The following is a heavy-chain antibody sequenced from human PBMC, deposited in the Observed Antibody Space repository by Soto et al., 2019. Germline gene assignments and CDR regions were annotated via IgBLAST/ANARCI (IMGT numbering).Heavy chain of an antibody. J-gene: IGHJ4*02. CDR3: ARHRVRSIAVAEWLY. Sequence: EVQLVQSGAEVKKPGESLRISCKGSGYSFTSYWISWVRQMPGKGLEWMGRIDPSDSYTNYSPSFQGHVTISADKSISTAYLQWSSLKASDTAMYYCARHRVRSIAVAEWLYWGQGTLVTVSS. D-gene: IGHD6-19*01. V-gene: IGHV5-10-1*03. CDR1: GYSFTSYW. CDR2: IDPSDSYT.